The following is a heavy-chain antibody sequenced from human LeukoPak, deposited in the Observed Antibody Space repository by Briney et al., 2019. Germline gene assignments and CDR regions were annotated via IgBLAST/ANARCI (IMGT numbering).Heavy chain of an antibody. CDR2: IYTSGST. D-gene: IGHD1-26*01. V-gene: IGHV4-61*02. Sequence: SQTLSLTCTVSGGSISSGSYYWSWIRQPAGKGLEWIGRIYTSGSTNYNPSLKSRVAISVDTSKNQFSLKLSSVTAADTAVYYCAKDRYSGSYWNWGQGTLVTVSS. CDR1: GGSISSGSYY. CDR3: AKDRYSGSYWN. J-gene: IGHJ4*02.